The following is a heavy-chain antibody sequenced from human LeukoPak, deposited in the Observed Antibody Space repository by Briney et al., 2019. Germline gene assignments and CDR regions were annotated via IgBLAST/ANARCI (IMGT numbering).Heavy chain of an antibody. CDR2: IYYSGST. CDR3: ARDSGYSGYVVDYFDY. J-gene: IGHJ4*02. Sequence: SETLSLTCTVSGGSISSYYWSWIRQPPGKGLEWIGYIYYSGSTNYNSSFKSRVTISIDTSKNQFSLRLSSVTAADTAVYYCARDSGYSGYVVDYFDYWGQGTLVTVSS. CDR1: GGSISSYY. D-gene: IGHD5-12*01. V-gene: IGHV4-59*12.